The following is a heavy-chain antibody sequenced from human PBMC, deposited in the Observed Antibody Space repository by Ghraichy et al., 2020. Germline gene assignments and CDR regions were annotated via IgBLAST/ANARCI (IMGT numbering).Heavy chain of an antibody. Sequence: SETLSLTCAVYGGSFSGYYWSWIRQPPGKGLEWIGEINHSGSTNYNPSLKSRVTISVDTSKNQFSLKLSSVTAADTAVYYCARAKRTITIFGVADYYYYYGMDVWGQGTTVTVSS. CDR3: ARAKRTITIFGVADYYYYYGMDV. CDR2: INHSGST. D-gene: IGHD3-3*01. V-gene: IGHV4-34*01. CDR1: GGSFSGYY. J-gene: IGHJ6*02.